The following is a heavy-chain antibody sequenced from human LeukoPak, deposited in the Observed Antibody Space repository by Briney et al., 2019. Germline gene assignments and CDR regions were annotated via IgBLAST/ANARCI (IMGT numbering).Heavy chain of an antibody. Sequence: PSETLSLTCAVYGWSFSGYYWSWIRQPPGKGLEWIGEINHSGSTNYNPSLKSRVTISVDTSKNQFSLKLSSVTAADTAVYYCARGYCSSTSCSKRAYYFDYWGQGTLVTVSS. CDR1: GWSFSGYY. J-gene: IGHJ4*02. V-gene: IGHV4-34*01. D-gene: IGHD2-2*01. CDR2: INHSGST. CDR3: ARGYCSSTSCSKRAYYFDY.